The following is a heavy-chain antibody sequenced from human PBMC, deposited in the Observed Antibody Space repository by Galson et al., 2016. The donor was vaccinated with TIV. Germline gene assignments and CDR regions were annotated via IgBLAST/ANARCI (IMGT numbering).Heavy chain of an antibody. D-gene: IGHD5-18*01. V-gene: IGHV1-69*13. CDR3: ARALDTSTNTAYFYYYGLDV. CDR1: GGTFSSYA. J-gene: IGHJ6*02. Sequence: SVKVSCKASGGTFSSYAISWVRQAPGQGLEWMGGIIPIFGMTNYAQQFQGRVTITADESTSTIYMELSNLRSADTADYFCARALDTSTNTAYFYYYGLDVWGRGTTVTVSS. CDR2: IIPIFGMT.